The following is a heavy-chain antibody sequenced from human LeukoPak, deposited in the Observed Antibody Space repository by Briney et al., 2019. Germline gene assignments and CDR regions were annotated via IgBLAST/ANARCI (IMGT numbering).Heavy chain of an antibody. CDR1: GGSISSYY. J-gene: IGHJ5*02. Sequence: SVSLSLTCTVSGGSISSYYWSWIRQPPGKGLEWIGYIYYSGSTNYNPSLKSRVTISVDTSKNQFSLKLSSVTAADTAVYYCARRRSGTSSEFDPWGQGTLVTVSS. V-gene: IGHV4-59*08. CDR2: IYYSGST. D-gene: IGHD6-6*01. CDR3: ARRRSGTSSEFDP.